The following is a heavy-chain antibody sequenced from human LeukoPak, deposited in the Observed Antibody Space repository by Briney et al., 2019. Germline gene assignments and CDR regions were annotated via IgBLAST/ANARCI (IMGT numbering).Heavy chain of an antibody. J-gene: IGHJ4*02. Sequence: GYIYYSGSTNYNPSLKSRVTISVDTSKNQFSLKLSSVTAADTAVYYCARGAVEMAWNYFDYWGQGTLVTVSS. CDR2: IYYSGST. V-gene: IGHV4-59*09. D-gene: IGHD5-24*01. CDR3: ARGAVEMAWNYFDY.